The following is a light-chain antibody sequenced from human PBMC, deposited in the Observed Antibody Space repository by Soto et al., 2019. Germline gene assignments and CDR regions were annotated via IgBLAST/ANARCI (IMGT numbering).Light chain of an antibody. CDR2: AAS. V-gene: IGKV1D-16*01. Sequence: DIQMTQSPSSLSASVGDRVTITCRASQPIRTWVAWYQQKAEQAPKTLISAASILASGVPSRFSGRGSGTDFTLTISSLQPEDFATYYCQQYHSHPLTFGGGTMVDIK. J-gene: IGKJ4*01. CDR1: QPIRTW. CDR3: QQYHSHPLT.